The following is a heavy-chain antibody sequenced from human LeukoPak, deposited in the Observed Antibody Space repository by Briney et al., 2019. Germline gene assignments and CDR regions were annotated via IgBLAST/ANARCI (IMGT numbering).Heavy chain of an antibody. CDR2: ISSSSSTI. CDR3: ARSPRPHYYGSGSYDFDY. D-gene: IGHD3-10*01. Sequence: SGGSLRLSCAASGFTFSSYSMNWVRQAPGKGLEWVSYISSSSSTIYYADSVKGRFTISRDNAKNSLYLQMNSLRAEDTAVYYCARSPRPHYYGSGSYDFDYWGQGTLVTVSS. J-gene: IGHJ4*02. V-gene: IGHV3-48*01. CDR1: GFTFSSYS.